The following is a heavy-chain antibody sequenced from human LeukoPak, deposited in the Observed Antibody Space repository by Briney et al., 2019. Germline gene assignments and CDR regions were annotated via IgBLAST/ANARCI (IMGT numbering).Heavy chain of an antibody. CDR2: INSDGSRT. D-gene: IGHD6-6*01. V-gene: IGHV3-74*01. Sequence: GGSLRLSCAASGFTFKNYWMFWVRQAPGKGLVWVARINSDGSRTNYADSVKGRFTVSRDNAKNSLYLQMNSLRAEDTAVYYCARELVRKVDYWGQGTLVTVSS. J-gene: IGHJ4*02. CDR3: ARELVRKVDY. CDR1: GFTFKNYW.